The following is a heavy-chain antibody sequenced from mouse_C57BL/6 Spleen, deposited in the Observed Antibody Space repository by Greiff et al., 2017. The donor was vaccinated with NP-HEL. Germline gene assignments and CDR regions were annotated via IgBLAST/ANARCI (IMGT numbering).Heavy chain of an antibody. J-gene: IGHJ4*01. CDR3: AIYYGSSLYYAMDY. CDR2: INPNYGTT. Sequence: EVQLQQSGPELVKPGASVKISCKASGYSFTDYNMNWVKQSNGKSLEWIGVINPNYGTTSYNQKFKGKATLTVDQSSSTAYMQLNSLTSEDSAVYYCAIYYGSSLYYAMDYWGQGTSVTVSS. CDR1: GYSFTDYN. D-gene: IGHD1-1*01. V-gene: IGHV1-39*01.